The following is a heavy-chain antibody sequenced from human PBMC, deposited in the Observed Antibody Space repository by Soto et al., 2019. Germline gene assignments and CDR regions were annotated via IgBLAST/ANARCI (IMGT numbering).Heavy chain of an antibody. V-gene: IGHV3-15*07. D-gene: IGHD3-22*01. CDR3: ASYRDSSGLRRYGY. J-gene: IGHJ4*02. Sequence: EVQLEESGGGLIKPGESLTLSCAASDFILSDAWMKWVRQAPGQGLEWVGRIKSKAHGGTTDYAAPLKGRFTILRDDSKNTLSLQMNSLQTEDTAMYYCASYRDSSGLRRYGYWGQGALVTVSS. CDR2: IKSKAHGGTT. CDR1: DFILSDAW.